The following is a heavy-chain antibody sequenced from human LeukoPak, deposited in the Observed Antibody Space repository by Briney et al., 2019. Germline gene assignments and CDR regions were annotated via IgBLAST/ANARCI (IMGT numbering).Heavy chain of an antibody. CDR1: GGSISSYY. CDR3: ARDGYSSAINYYYYGMDV. CDR2: LSYSGST. J-gene: IGHJ6*02. D-gene: IGHD6-25*01. Sequence: PSETLSLTCTVSGGSISSYYWSWVRQPPGKGLEWIGYLSYSGSTNNNPSLKSRVTMSVDTSKNQFSLKLSSVTAADTAAYYCARDGYSSAINYYYYGMDVWGQGTTVTVSS. V-gene: IGHV4-59*12.